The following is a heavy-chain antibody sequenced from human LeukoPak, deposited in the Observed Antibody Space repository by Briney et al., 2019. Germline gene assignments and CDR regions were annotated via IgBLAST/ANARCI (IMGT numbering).Heavy chain of an antibody. Sequence: ASVKVSCKASGYTFTSYAISWVRQAPGQGLEWMGWISAYNGNTNYAQKLQGRVTMTTDTSTSTAYMELRSLRSDDTAVYYCARDRIPYSSSYLFDYWGQGTLVTVSS. V-gene: IGHV1-18*01. D-gene: IGHD6-6*01. J-gene: IGHJ4*02. CDR1: GYTFTSYA. CDR2: ISAYNGNT. CDR3: ARDRIPYSSSYLFDY.